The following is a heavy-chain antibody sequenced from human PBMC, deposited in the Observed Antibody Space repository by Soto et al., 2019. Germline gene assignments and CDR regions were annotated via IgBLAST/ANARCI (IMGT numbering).Heavy chain of an antibody. CDR2: INHRGST. CDR1: GGSFSGYY. Sequence: QVRLQQWGAGLLKPSETLSLTCAVYGGSFSGYYWSWIRQPPGKGLEWIGEINHRGSTNYNPSLKSRVTISVDTPKNQFSLKLSSVTAADTAVYYCARIPYDILTGYYPNWYFDLWGRGTLVTVSS. CDR3: ARIPYDILTGYYPNWYFDL. J-gene: IGHJ2*01. V-gene: IGHV4-34*01. D-gene: IGHD3-9*01.